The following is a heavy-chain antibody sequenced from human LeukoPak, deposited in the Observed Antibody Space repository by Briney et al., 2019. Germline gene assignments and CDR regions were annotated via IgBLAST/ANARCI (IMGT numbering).Heavy chain of an antibody. CDR2: IRHDGSYK. V-gene: IGHV3-30*02. CDR3: ARVYYGSGSLYYYYYYMDV. CDR1: GFTFTSYG. J-gene: IGHJ6*03. D-gene: IGHD3-10*01. Sequence: PGGSLRLSCVVSGFTFTSYGVHWVRQAPGKGLEWVAFIRHDGSYKDYADSVKGRFTISRDNSKNTLYLQMNSLRAEDTAVYYCARVYYGSGSLYYYYYYMDVWGKGTTVTISS.